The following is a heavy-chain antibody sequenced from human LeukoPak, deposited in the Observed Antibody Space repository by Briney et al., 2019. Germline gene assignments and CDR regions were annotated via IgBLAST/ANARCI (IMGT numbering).Heavy chain of an antibody. CDR1: GFTFSSYA. Sequence: GGSLRLSCAASGFTFSSYAMRWVRHAPGKGLVWVSAISRSGGSTYYADSVKGRFTISRDNSKNTLYLQMNSLRAEDTAVYYCAKEVRDYDFWSGYYYYYMDVWGKGTTVTVSS. CDR2: ISRSGGST. D-gene: IGHD3-3*01. CDR3: AKEVRDYDFWSGYYYYYMDV. J-gene: IGHJ6*03. V-gene: IGHV3-23*01.